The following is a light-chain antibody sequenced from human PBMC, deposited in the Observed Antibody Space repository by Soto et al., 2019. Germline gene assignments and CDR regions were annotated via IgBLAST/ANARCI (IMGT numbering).Light chain of an antibody. Sequence: DIVITSSPYSLSVSMGKRATINCQSSQSVLYSSDNKNYLAWYQQKPGQPPKLLIFWTSIRESGVPDRFIGSGSGTDFTLTISSLQAEDVAVYYCQQYYDTPLTVGGGTKVDI. V-gene: IGKV4-1*01. J-gene: IGKJ4*01. CDR2: WTS. CDR3: QQYYDTPLT. CDR1: QSVLYSSDNKNY.